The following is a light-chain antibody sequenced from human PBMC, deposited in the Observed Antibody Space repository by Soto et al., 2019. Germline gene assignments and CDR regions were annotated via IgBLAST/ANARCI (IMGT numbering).Light chain of an antibody. CDR3: GSWDSSLSAYV. CDR1: SSNIGGNS. V-gene: IGLV1-51*01. CDR2: DDN. J-gene: IGLJ1*01. Sequence: QSVLTQPPSVSAAPGQKVTISCSGISSNIGGNSVSWYQQLPGTAPKLLIYDDNKRPSGIPDRFSGSKSGTSATLGITGFQTGDEADYYCGSWDSSLSAYVFGNGTKVSVL.